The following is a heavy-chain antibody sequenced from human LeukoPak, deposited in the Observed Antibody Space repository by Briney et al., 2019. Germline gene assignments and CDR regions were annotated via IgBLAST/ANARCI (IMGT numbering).Heavy chain of an antibody. J-gene: IGHJ4*02. CDR2: ISYDGSNK. Sequence: PGRSLRLSCAASGFTFSSYGMHWVRQAPGKGLEWVAVISYDGSNKYYADSVKGRFTISRDNSKNTLYLQMNSLRAEDTAVYYCAKRTYCSSTSCLDYWGQGTLVTVSS. CDR3: AKRTYCSSTSCLDY. CDR1: GFTFSSYG. V-gene: IGHV3-30*18. D-gene: IGHD2-2*01.